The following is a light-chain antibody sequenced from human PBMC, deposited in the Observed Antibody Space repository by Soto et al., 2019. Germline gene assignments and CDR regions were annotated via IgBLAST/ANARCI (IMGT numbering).Light chain of an antibody. CDR1: QSVSSY. Sequence: EIVLTQSPATLSLSPGERATLSCRASQSVSSYLAWYQQKPGQAPRLLIYDASNRATGIPARFSGSGSWTDFTLTISSLEPEDFAVYYCQQRSNWPPTCGQGTLLEIK. J-gene: IGKJ5*01. V-gene: IGKV3-11*01. CDR3: QQRSNWPPT. CDR2: DAS.